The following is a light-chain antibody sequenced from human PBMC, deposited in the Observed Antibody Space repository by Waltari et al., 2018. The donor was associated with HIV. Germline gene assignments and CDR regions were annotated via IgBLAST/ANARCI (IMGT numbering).Light chain of an antibody. V-gene: IGKV4-1*01. CDR2: WAS. Sequence: DIVMTQSPDYLAVSLGERATINCKSSQSVLYSSNNKNYLAWYQQKPGQPPKLLIYWASTRESGVPDRFSGSGSGTDFTLTISSLQAEDVAVYYCQQYYSTPRTFDQGTKLEIK. CDR3: QQYYSTPRT. CDR1: QSVLYSSNNKNY. J-gene: IGKJ2*01.